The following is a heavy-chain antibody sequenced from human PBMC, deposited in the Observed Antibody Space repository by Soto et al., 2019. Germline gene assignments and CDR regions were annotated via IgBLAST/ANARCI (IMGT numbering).Heavy chain of an antibody. Sequence: GGSLRLSCAASGFPFSSYAMSWVRQAPGKGLEWVSAISGSGGSTYYADSVKGRFTISRDNSKNTLYLQMNSLRAEDTAVYYCAKSEYDFWSGYYSLLYYFDYWGQGTLVTVSS. CDR3: AKSEYDFWSGYYSLLYYFDY. CDR1: GFPFSSYA. V-gene: IGHV3-23*01. J-gene: IGHJ4*02. D-gene: IGHD3-3*01. CDR2: ISGSGGST.